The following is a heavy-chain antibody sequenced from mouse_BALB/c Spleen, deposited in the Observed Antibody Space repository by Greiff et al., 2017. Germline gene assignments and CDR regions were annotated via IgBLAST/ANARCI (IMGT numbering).Heavy chain of an antibody. CDR3: ASTTAPFAY. D-gene: IGHD1-2*01. Sequence: VQLKQSGAELMKPGASVKISCKATGYTFSSYWIEWVKQRPGHGLEWIGEILPGSGSTNYNEKFKGKATFTADTSSNTAYMQLSSLTSEDSAVYYCASTTAPFAYWGQGTLVTVSA. J-gene: IGHJ3*01. V-gene: IGHV1-9*01. CDR1: GYTFSSYW. CDR2: ILPGSGST.